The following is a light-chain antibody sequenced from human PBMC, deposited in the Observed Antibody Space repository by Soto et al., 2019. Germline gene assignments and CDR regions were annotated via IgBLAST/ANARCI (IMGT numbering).Light chain of an antibody. Sequence: ESVLRQAPGTLSLSPXGXXTXSCXXSQXVIGKYLTWYQHXXGPATSLLIYSPSTRATSIPDRFSGSGSGTEFTLTISRLEPEESPVNYCQQYGSALTFGGGTKVDIK. CDR1: QXVIGKY. CDR3: QQYGSALT. J-gene: IGKJ4*01. V-gene: IGKV3-20*01. CDR2: SPS.